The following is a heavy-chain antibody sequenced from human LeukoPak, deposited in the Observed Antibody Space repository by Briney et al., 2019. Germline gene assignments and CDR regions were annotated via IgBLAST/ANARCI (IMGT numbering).Heavy chain of an antibody. V-gene: IGHV3-20*04. D-gene: IGHD6-19*01. CDR2: INWNGGST. CDR3: ARDPSGYSSGWYYFDY. CDR1: GFTFDDYG. Sequence: PGGSLRLSCAASGFTFDDYGMSWVRQAPGKGLEWVSGINWNGGSTGYADSVKGRFTISRDNAKNSLYLQMNSLRAEDTALYYCARDPSGYSSGWYYFDYWGQGTPVTVSS. J-gene: IGHJ4*02.